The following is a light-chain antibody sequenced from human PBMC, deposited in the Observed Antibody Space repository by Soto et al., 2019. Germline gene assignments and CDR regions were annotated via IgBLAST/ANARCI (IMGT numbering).Light chain of an antibody. Sequence: EIVLTQSPGTLSLSPGERATFSCRVSQSVSSSYLAWYQQKPGQAPRLLIYGASSRATGIPDRFSGSGSGTDFTLTISRLEPEDFAVYYCQQYGSSPWTFGQGTKVDIK. V-gene: IGKV3-20*01. J-gene: IGKJ1*01. CDR2: GAS. CDR3: QQYGSSPWT. CDR1: QSVSSSY.